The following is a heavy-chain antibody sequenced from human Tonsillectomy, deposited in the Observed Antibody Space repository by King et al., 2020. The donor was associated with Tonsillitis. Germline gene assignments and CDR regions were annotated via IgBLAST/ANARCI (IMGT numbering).Heavy chain of an antibody. CDR3: ARFSLEHYYDSSGHDAFDI. D-gene: IGHD3-22*01. CDR1: GGSISSSSYY. V-gene: IGHV4-39*01. J-gene: IGHJ3*02. Sequence: QLQESGPGLVKPSETLSLTCTVSGGSISSSSYYWGWIRQPPGKGLEWIGSIYYSGSTYYNPSLKSRVTISIDTSKNKFSLKLSSVTAADTAVYYCARFSLEHYYDSSGHDAFDIWGQGTMVTVSS. CDR2: IYYSGST.